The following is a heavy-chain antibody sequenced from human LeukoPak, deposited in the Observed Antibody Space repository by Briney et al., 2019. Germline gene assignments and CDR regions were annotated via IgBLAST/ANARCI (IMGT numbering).Heavy chain of an antibody. CDR1: GFTFSSYG. D-gene: IGHD2-2*01. CDR2: IRYDGSNK. CDR3: AKGAWDIVVVPAATLSY. Sequence: GGSLRLSCAASGFTFSSYGMHWVRQAPGKGLEWVAFIRYDGSNKYYADSVKGRFTISRDNSKNTLYLQMNSLRAEDTAVYYCAKGAWDIVVVPAATLSYWGQGTLVTVSS. V-gene: IGHV3-30*02. J-gene: IGHJ4*02.